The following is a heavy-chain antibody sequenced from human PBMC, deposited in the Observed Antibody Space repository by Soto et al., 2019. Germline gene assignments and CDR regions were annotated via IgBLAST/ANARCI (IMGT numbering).Heavy chain of an antibody. D-gene: IGHD3-3*01. CDR2: ISNDGSNQ. CDR1: GFTFSPFV. V-gene: IGHV3-30*03. Sequence: QVQLVESGGGVVQPGRSLRLSCAASGFTFSPFVMHWVRQAPGKGLEWEAVISNDGSNQYYVDSVKGRFTISRDNSKNTLYLQMHSLSPEDTAVYYCARPGRDFWSGRNFFDYWGQGTLVTVSS. CDR3: ARPGRDFWSGRNFFDY. J-gene: IGHJ4*02.